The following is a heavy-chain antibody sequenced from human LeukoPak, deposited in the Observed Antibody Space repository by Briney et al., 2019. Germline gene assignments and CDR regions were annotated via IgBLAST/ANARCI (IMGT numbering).Heavy chain of an antibody. V-gene: IGHV1-18*01. CDR1: GYTFTSYG. CDR3: ARASITMVRGVIITPFRDYYYMDV. CDR2: ISAYNGNT. J-gene: IGHJ6*03. D-gene: IGHD3-10*01. Sequence: ASVKVSCKASGYTFTSYGISWVRQAPGQGLEWMGWISAYNGNTNYAQKLQGRVTMTTDTSTSTAYMELSSLRSEDTAVYYCARASITMVRGVIITPFRDYYYMDVWGKGTTVTISS.